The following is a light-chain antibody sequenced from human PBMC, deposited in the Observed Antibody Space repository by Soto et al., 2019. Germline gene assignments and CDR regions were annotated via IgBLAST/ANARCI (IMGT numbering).Light chain of an antibody. J-gene: IGLJ2*01. Sequence: QSVLTQPPSVSGAPGQRVTISCTGSSYNIGAGYDVHWYQQLPGTAPKLLIYGNSNRPSGVPDRFSGSKSGTSASLAITGLQAGDDADYSCQSYASSLSGSVVFGGGTKVTVL. CDR2: GNS. CDR3: QSYASSLSGSVV. V-gene: IGLV1-40*01. CDR1: SYNIGAGYD.